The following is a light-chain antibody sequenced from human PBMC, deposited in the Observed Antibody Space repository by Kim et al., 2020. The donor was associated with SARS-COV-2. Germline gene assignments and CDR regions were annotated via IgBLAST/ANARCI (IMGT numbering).Light chain of an antibody. CDR2: GTS. Sequence: YVSPGERATLSCRASESVTYNLAWYQQKPGQPPRLLIYGTSIRDTDIPARVSGSGSGTQFTLTINSLQPEDSAFYYCEQYAKWPYSFGQGTKLEI. CDR3: EQYAKWPYS. J-gene: IGKJ2*03. CDR1: ESVTYN. V-gene: IGKV3D-15*01.